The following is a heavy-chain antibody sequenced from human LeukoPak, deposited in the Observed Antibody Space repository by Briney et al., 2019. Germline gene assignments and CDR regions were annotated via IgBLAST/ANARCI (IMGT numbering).Heavy chain of an antibody. Sequence: GGALRVSRSASGIRVNRNYMRWVGPAPGKGLQGVSVLYVDGSTYYADSVNGRITTSRDTSTNTLYLQMNSLRAEDTAVYYCARDLATGHRTGLYDSSGQGALVSASS. V-gene: IGHV3-66*01. CDR2: LYVDGST. J-gene: IGHJ4*02. D-gene: IGHD1-14*01. CDR3: ARDLATGHRTGLYDS. CDR1: GIRVNRNY.